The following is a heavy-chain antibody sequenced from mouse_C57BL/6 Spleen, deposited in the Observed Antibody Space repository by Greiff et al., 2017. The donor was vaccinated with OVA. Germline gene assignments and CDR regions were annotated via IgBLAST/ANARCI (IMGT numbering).Heavy chain of an antibody. J-gene: IGHJ4*01. CDR1: DYEFPSHD. Sequence: EVQLQEPGGGLVQPGESLKLSCESNDYEFPSHDMSWVRQTPEKSLELVAAINSDGGSTYYPDTMERRSIITRDNTKKTLYLHMSSLRSEDTALYYWARHGAYYYDGAMDYWGQGTSVTVSS. D-gene: IGHD1-1*01. V-gene: IGHV5-2*01. CDR3: ARHGAYYYDGAMDY. CDR2: INSDGGST.